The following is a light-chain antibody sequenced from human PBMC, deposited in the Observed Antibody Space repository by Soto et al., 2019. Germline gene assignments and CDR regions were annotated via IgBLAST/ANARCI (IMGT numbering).Light chain of an antibody. CDR2: GAS. J-gene: IGKJ1*01. CDR3: QQYDSSPKT. Sequence: EIVMTQSPATLSVSPGGRATLSFRASQSVSSSYLAWYQQKPGQAPRLLIYGASSRATGIPDRFSGSGSGTDFTLTISRLEPEDFAVYYCQQYDSSPKTFGQGTKVDIK. V-gene: IGKV3-20*01. CDR1: QSVSSSY.